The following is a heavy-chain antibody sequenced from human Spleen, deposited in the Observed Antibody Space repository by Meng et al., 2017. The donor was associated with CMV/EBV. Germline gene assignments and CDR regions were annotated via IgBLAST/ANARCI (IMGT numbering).Heavy chain of an antibody. V-gene: IGHV4-4*02. J-gene: IGHJ5*02. CDR1: GSVSSSNW. Sequence: GSVSSSNWWSWVRQPPGKGLEWIGEIYHSGSTNYNPSLKSRVTISVDKSKNQFSLKLGSVTAADTAVYYCAIGGCSGGSCYPNWFDPWGQGTLVTVSS. D-gene: IGHD2-15*01. CDR3: AIGGCSGGSCYPNWFDP. CDR2: IYHSGST.